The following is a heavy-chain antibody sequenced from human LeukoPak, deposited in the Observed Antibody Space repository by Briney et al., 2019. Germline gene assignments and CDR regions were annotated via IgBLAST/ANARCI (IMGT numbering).Heavy chain of an antibody. CDR3: AKDQEGATPAGPYDAFDI. J-gene: IGHJ3*02. CDR1: GFTFSSYA. V-gene: IGHV3-23*01. Sequence: PGGSLRLSCAASGFTFSSYAMSWVRQAPGKGLEWVSAISGSGGSTYYADSVKGRFTISRDNSKNTLYLQMNSLRAEDTAVYYCAKDQEGATPAGPYDAFDIWGQGTMVTVSS. D-gene: IGHD1-26*01. CDR2: ISGSGGST.